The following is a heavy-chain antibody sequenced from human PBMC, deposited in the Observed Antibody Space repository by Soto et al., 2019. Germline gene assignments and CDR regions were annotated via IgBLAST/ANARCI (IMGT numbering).Heavy chain of an antibody. J-gene: IGHJ4*02. Sequence: GGSLRLSCAASGFTFSSYGMHWVRQAPGKGLEWVAVISYDGSNKYYADSVKGRFTISRDNSKNTLYLQMNSLRAEDTAVYYCAKEFRRQLVRKIVRYFDYWGQGTLVTVSS. D-gene: IGHD6-6*01. CDR1: GFTFSSYG. CDR3: AKEFRRQLVRKIVRYFDY. CDR2: ISYDGSNK. V-gene: IGHV3-30*18.